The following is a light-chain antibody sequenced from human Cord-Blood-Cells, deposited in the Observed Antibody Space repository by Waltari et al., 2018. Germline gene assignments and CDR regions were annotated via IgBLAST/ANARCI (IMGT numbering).Light chain of an antibody. J-gene: IGLJ3*02. CDR2: DVS. V-gene: IGLV2-11*01. CDR3: CSYAGSYTWV. Sequence: QSALTQPRSVSGSPGQSLTLSCTETSNHVGGYNSVSWYQQHPGKAPKLMIYDVSQRPSGVPDRFSGSKSGNTASLTISERQAEDEADYYYCSYAGSYTWVFGGGTKLTVL. CDR1: SNHVGGYNS.